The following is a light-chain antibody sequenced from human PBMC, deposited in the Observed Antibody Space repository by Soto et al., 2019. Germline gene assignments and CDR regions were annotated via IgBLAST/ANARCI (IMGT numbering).Light chain of an antibody. CDR2: GAS. CDR3: HQSYTAPYT. Sequence: DIQMTQSPSSLSASVGDAVSLTCRASRSISNYLNWYQQKLVRAPKLLISGASSLQRGVPSRFSGSGSGTTFTLTITSLQPDDFAIYFCHQSYTAPYTFDPGTKVEIK. J-gene: IGKJ3*01. V-gene: IGKV1-39*01. CDR1: RSISNY.